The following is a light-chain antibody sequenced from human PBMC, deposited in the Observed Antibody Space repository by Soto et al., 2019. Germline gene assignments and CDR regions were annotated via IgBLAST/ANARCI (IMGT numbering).Light chain of an antibody. CDR2: GNT. CDR1: SSNIGAGYD. Sequence: QSVLTQPPSVSGAPGQRVTISCTGSSSNIGAGYDVHWYHQLPGRAPKLLIYGNTNRPSGSPDRFSGSKSATSASLAITGLQAEDGADYYFLSFDSSLGVVFGGGTKLTVL. J-gene: IGLJ2*01. V-gene: IGLV1-40*01. CDR3: LSFDSSLGVV.